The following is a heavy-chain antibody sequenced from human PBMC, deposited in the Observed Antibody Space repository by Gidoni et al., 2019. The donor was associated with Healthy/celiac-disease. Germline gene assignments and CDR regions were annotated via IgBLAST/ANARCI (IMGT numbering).Heavy chain of an antibody. D-gene: IGHD1-26*01. CDR1: GFTFDDYA. CDR3: AKEARYSGSLDY. J-gene: IGHJ4*02. Sequence: EVQLVESGGGLVQPGRSMRLSCAASGFTFDDYAMHWVRQAPGKGLEWVSGISWNSGSIGYADSVKGRFTISRDNAKNSLYLQMNSLRAEDTALYYCAKEARYSGSLDYWGQGTLVTVSS. CDR2: ISWNSGSI. V-gene: IGHV3-9*01.